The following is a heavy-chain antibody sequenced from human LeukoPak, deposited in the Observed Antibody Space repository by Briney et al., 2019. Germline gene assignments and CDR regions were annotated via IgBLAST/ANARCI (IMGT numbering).Heavy chain of an antibody. CDR3: ASGLWGYYYYYYGMDV. J-gene: IGHJ6*02. Sequence: SVTVSCTASGGTFSSYAISWVRQAPGQGLEWMGGIIPIFGTANYAQKFQGRVTITADESTSTAYMELSSLRSEDTAVYYCASGLWGYYYYYYGMDVWGQGTTVTVSS. D-gene: IGHD2-21*01. CDR1: GGTFSSYA. CDR2: IIPIFGTA. V-gene: IGHV1-69*13.